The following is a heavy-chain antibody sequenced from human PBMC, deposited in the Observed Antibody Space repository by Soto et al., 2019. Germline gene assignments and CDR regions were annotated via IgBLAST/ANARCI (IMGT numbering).Heavy chain of an antibody. D-gene: IGHD6-13*01. V-gene: IGHV1-8*01. CDR2: MNPNRGNT. J-gene: IGHJ6*03. CDR3: ARVFVRGPTRFSSSWYNYYYYYYMDV. Sequence: ASVKVSCKASGYTFTSYDINWVRQATGQGLEWMGWMNPNRGNTGYAQKFQGRVIMTRNTSISTAYMELSSLISEDTAVYYCARVFVRGPTRFSSSWYNYYYYYYMDVWGKGTTVTVSS. CDR1: GYTFTSYD.